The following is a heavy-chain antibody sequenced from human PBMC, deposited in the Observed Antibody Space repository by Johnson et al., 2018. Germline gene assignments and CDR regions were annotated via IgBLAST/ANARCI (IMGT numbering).Heavy chain of an antibody. Sequence: VQLVESGGGLVQPGRSLRLSCSASGYTFGDYAMHWVRQVPGTGLEWVSGISWNGGSIAYADSVRGRFTISRDNAKNSLYVQMNSLSPEDTALYYCVRDAHYYFYYYMDSWGKGTTVTVSS. J-gene: IGHJ6*03. CDR3: VRDAHYYFYYYMDS. CDR1: GYTFGDYA. V-gene: IGHV3-9*01. CDR2: ISWNGGSI.